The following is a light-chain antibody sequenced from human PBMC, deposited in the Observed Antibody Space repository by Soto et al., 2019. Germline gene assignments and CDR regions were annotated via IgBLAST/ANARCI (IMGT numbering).Light chain of an antibody. J-gene: IGKJ1*01. CDR2: DAS. CDR1: QSVSSY. Sequence: ETVLTQSPATLSLSPGERATLSCRASQSVSSYLALYQQKPGQAPRLLIYDASNRATGIPARFSGSGSGTDFTLTTSSLEPEDFAVYYCQQRSNWWTFGQGTKVDIK. V-gene: IGKV3-11*01. CDR3: QQRSNWWT.